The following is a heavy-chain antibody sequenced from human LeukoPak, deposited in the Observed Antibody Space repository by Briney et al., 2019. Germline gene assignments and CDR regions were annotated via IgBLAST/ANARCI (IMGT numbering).Heavy chain of an antibody. J-gene: IGHJ3*02. CDR1: GFTVSSNY. CDR3: ARDMRGDGFDI. V-gene: IGHV3-7*04. CDR2: IRQDGSEK. Sequence: GGSLRLSCAASGFTVSSNYMSWVRQAPGKGLEWVANIRQDGSEKYYVDSVEGRFTISRDNAKKSLFLQMHSLRAEDTAVYYCARDMRGDGFDIWGQGTMVTVSS. D-gene: IGHD2-2*01.